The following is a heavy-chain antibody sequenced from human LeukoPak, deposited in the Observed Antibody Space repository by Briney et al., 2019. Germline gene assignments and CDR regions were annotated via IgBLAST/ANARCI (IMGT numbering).Heavy chain of an antibody. CDR3: ARGTYDYVWGSYKAPWFDY. CDR2: IYYSGST. V-gene: IGHV4-59*08. Sequence: SSETLSLTCTVSGGSISSYYWSWIRQPPGKGLERIGYIYYSGSTNYNPSLKSRVTISVDTSKNQFSLKLSSVTAADTAVYYCARGTYDYVWGSYKAPWFDYWGQGTLVTVSS. CDR1: GGSISSYY. J-gene: IGHJ4*02. D-gene: IGHD3-16*01.